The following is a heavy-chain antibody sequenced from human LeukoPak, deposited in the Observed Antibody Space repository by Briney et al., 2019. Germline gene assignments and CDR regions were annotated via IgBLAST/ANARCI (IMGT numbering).Heavy chain of an antibody. CDR3: ARVIAARPDY. CDR1: GFTFSSYA. J-gene: IGHJ4*02. V-gene: IGHV3-30*04. CDR2: ISYDGSNK. D-gene: IGHD6-6*01. Sequence: GGSRRLSCAASGFTFSSYAMHWVRQAPGKGLGWVAVISYDGSNKYYADSVKGRFTISRDNSKNTLYLQMNSLRAEDTAVYYCARVIAARPDYWGQGTLVTVSS.